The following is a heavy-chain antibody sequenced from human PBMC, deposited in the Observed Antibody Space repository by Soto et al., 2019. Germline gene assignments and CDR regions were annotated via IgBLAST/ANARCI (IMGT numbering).Heavy chain of an antibody. CDR1: GFTFSSYW. J-gene: IGHJ2*01. CDR2: IKQDGSEK. Sequence: GGSLRLSCAASGFTFSSYWMSWVRQAPGKGLEWVANIKQDGSEKYYVDSVKGRFTISRDNAKNSLYLQMNSLRAEDTAVYYCARDAEYSSSGTYWYFDLWGRGTLVTVSS. V-gene: IGHV3-7*01. CDR3: ARDAEYSSSGTYWYFDL. D-gene: IGHD6-13*01.